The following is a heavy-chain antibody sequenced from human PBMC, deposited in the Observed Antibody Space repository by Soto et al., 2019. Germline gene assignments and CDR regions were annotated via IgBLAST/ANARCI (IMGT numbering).Heavy chain of an antibody. V-gene: IGHV1-69*01. CDR2: IIPMFGTA. CDR1: GDTFSSYA. CDR3: ARVGPAHYYDSSGKYSPLDY. Sequence: QVQLVQSGAEVKKPGSSVKVSCKAYGDTFSSYAINWVRQAPGQGLEWMGGIIPMFGTANYAQKFKRRVTITAGESTSTVYMELSRLRSEDTAVYYCARVGPAHYYDSSGKYSPLDYWGPGTLVTVSS. J-gene: IGHJ4*02. D-gene: IGHD3-22*01.